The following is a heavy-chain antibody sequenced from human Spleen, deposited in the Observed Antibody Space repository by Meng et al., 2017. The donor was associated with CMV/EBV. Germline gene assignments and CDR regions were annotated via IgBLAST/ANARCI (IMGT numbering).Heavy chain of an antibody. CDR3: ARDSSSWFFDV. D-gene: IGHD6-13*01. V-gene: IGHV4-59*11. CDR2: IYYSGST. Sequence: SETLSLTCTVSGVPISNHYWSWIRQTPGKGLEWIAYIYYSGSTNYNPSLKSRVTISLDTSMNQLSLKLSSVTAADTAVYYCARDSSSWFFDVWGQGTMVTVSS. J-gene: IGHJ3*01. CDR1: GVPISNHY.